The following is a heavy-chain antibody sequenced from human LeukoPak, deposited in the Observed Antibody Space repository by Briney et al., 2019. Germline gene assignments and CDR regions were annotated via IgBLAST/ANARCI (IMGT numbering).Heavy chain of an antibody. V-gene: IGHV3-23*01. Sequence: PGGSLRLSCAASGFTFSDYYMSWVRQAPGKGLEWVSAISETGGTTYDADSVKGRFTISRDNSKSTLYLQMNSLRAEDTAVYYCAKDTSIGRYCTNGVCSPFDYWGQGTLVTVSS. D-gene: IGHD2-8*01. CDR1: GFTFSDYY. J-gene: IGHJ4*02. CDR2: ISETGGTT. CDR3: AKDTSIGRYCTNGVCSPFDY.